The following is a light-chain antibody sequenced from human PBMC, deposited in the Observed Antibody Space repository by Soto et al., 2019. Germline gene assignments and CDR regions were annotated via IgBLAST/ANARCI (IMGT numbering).Light chain of an antibody. J-gene: IGLJ2*01. CDR2: SNN. Sequence: QSVLTQPPSVSGAPGQRVTISCTGSSSNIGAGFHVHWYQQLPGTAPKLIIYSNNNRPSGVPDRFSGSKSGTSASLAITGLQAEDEADYYCQSYDSRLLVVVFGGGTKVIVL. V-gene: IGLV1-40*01. CDR1: SSNIGAGFH. CDR3: QSYDSRLLVVV.